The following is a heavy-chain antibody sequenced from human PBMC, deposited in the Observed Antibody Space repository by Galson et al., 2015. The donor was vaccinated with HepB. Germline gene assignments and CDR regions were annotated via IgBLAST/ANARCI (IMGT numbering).Heavy chain of an antibody. J-gene: IGHJ4*02. CDR1: GVTFSDSG. CDR3: ARDPYLYSALAGTMAGFDY. V-gene: IGHV3-30*03. CDR2: FSGDGSNK. D-gene: IGHD6-19*01. Sequence: PLRVSGVASGVTFSDSGLLWARQAPGKGLEWGAGFSGDGSNKYFAAAVKGRFTISRDNSKNTLYLQMNSLRAEDTALYYCARDPYLYSALAGTMAGFDYWGQGTLVTVSS.